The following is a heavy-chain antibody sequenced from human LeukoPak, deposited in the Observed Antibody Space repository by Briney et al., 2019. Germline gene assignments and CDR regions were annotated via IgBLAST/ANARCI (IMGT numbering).Heavy chain of an antibody. CDR3: ARAKLRDTFDY. V-gene: IGHV3-30*04. Sequence: GRSLRLSCAASGFTFSSYAMHWVRQAPGRGLEWVAVISDDGRNIYYADSVKGRFTISSDNSKNTLYLQMNSLRAEDTAVYYCARAKLRDTFDYWAREPWSPSPQ. D-gene: IGHD1-7*01. CDR2: ISDDGRNI. CDR1: GFTFSSYA. J-gene: IGHJ4*02.